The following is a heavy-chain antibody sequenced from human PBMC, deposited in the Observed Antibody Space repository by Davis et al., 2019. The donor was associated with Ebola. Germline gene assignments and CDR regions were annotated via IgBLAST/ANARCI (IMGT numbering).Heavy chain of an antibody. J-gene: IGHJ6*02. CDR3: ARVPGVPRPI. V-gene: IGHV3-11*06. D-gene: IGHD7-27*01. CDR2: ISSSSSYI. CDR1: GFTFSDYY. Sequence: GGSLRLSCAASGFTFSDYYMSWIRQVPGKGLEWVSSISSSSSYIYYADSVKGRFTISRDNAKNSLYLQMNSLRAEDTAVYYCARVPGVPRPIWGQGTTVTVSS.